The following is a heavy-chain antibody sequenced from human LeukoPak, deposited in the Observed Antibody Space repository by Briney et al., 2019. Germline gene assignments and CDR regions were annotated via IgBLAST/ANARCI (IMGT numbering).Heavy chain of an antibody. CDR3: AREFSEHDAFDI. D-gene: IGHD6-25*01. CDR2: INPSGGST. J-gene: IGHJ3*02. V-gene: IGHV1-46*01. Sequence: ASVKVSCKASGYTFTGYYMHWVRQAPGQGLEWMGIINPSGGSTGYAQKFQGRVTMTRDTSTSTVYMELSSLRSEDTAVYYYAREFSEHDAFDIWGQGTMVTVSS. CDR1: GYTFTGYY.